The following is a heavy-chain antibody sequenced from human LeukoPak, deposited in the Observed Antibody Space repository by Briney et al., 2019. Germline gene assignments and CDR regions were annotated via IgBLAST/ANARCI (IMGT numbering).Heavy chain of an antibody. J-gene: IGHJ4*02. CDR1: GYTFTNYS. Sequence: GASVKVSCKASGYTFTNYSIHWVRQAPGQGLEWMGIINPSGGATSYAQKFRGRVTMTRVTSTSTVYMELSSLRSEDTAVYYCATDRGYCTSNRCYERNYFDYWGQGSLVTVSS. CDR2: INPSGGAT. D-gene: IGHD2-2*01. V-gene: IGHV1-46*01. CDR3: ATDRGYCTSNRCYERNYFDY.